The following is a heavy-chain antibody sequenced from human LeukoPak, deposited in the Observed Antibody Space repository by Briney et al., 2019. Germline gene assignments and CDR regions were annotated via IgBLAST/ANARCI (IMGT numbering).Heavy chain of an antibody. CDR2: FGVSGGST. Sequence: PGGSLRLSCAASGLTFSEYAMSWVRQVPGMGLEWVSTFGVSGGSTNYADSVRGRFTISRDNSKNTLYLQINSLRADDTAVYYCAKGRVGTNGVLEHWGQGTLVTVSS. CDR3: AKGRVGTNGVLEH. J-gene: IGHJ1*01. V-gene: IGHV3-23*01. CDR1: GLTFSEYA. D-gene: IGHD1-26*01.